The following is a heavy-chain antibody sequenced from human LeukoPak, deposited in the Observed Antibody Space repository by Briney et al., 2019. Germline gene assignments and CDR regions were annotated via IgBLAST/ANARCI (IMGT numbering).Heavy chain of an antibody. CDR2: IYYSGNT. V-gene: IGHV4-39*07. CDR3: ARDRNANYYGSGSYGPAPYYFDY. CDR1: GDSISTSNSY. Sequence: PSETLSLTCTVSGDSISTSNSYWGWIRQPPGKGLEWIGSIYYSGNTYYNASLKSRVTISVDTSKNQFSLKLSSVTAADTAVYYCARDRNANYYGSGSYGPAPYYFDYWGQGTLVTVSS. D-gene: IGHD3-10*01. J-gene: IGHJ4*02.